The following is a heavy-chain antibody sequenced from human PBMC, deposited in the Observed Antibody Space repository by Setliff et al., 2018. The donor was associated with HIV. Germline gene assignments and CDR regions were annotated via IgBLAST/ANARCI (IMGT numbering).Heavy chain of an antibody. Sequence: ASVKVSCKASGYTFIDYFMHWVRQAPGQGLEWMGWISPNNGGTNYAQKFQGRVTMTRDTSIITAYMELSSLRYDDTAVYYCARGSAYWDFDYWGQGTLVTVSS. D-gene: IGHD2-8*02. V-gene: IGHV1-2*02. J-gene: IGHJ4*02. CDR2: ISPNNGGT. CDR1: GYTFIDYF. CDR3: ARGSAYWDFDY.